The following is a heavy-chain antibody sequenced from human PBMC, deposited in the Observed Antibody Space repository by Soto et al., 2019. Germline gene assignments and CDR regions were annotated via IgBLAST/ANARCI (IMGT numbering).Heavy chain of an antibody. CDR2: ISGSGGDT. J-gene: IGHJ3*01. V-gene: IGHV3-23*01. CDR3: AKHDCGSSTTCFDAFDF. CDR1: GFTFSSYA. D-gene: IGHD2-2*01. Sequence: PGGSLRLSCAASGFTFSSYAMSWVRQAPGKGLEWVSAISGSGGDTYYADSVQGRFTISRDNSKNTLYLQMSSLRAEDTAVYYCAKHDCGSSTTCFDAFDFWGQGTMVT.